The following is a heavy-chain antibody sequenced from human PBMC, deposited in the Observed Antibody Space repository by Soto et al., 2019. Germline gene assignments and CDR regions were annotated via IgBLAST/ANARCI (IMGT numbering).Heavy chain of an antibody. Sequence: GASVKVSCKASGGTFSSYGISWVRQAPGQGLEWMGGIIPIFGTANYAQKFQGRVTITRDTSASTAYMELSSLRSEDTAVYYCARVGPIPDFYSHSGMDVWGQGTTLTVSS. CDR1: GGTFSSYG. CDR2: IIPIFGTA. V-gene: IGHV1-69*05. D-gene: IGHD1-26*01. J-gene: IGHJ6*02. CDR3: ARVGPIPDFYSHSGMDV.